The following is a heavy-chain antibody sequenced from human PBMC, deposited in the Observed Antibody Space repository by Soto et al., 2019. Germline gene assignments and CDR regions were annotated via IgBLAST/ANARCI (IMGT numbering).Heavy chain of an antibody. Sequence: SETLSLTCAVSGYSISSGDYWGWIRQPPGKGLEWIGSIYHSVSTYYNPSLKSRVNISVDTSKNQFSLKLSSVTAADTAVYYCAREGCSSTSRYFIWFDPLGQGTLLTVSS. CDR1: GYSISSGDY. D-gene: IGHD2-2*01. J-gene: IGHJ5*02. V-gene: IGHV4-38-2*02. CDR2: IYHSVST. CDR3: AREGCSSTSRYFIWFDP.